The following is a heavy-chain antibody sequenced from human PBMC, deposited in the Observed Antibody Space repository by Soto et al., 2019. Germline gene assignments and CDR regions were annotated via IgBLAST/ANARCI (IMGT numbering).Heavy chain of an antibody. V-gene: IGHV4-34*01. CDR1: GGSFSGYY. Sequence: SETLSLTCAVYGGSFSGYYWSWIRQPPGKGLEWIGEINHSGSTNYNPSLKCRVTISVDTSKNQFSLKLSSVTAADTAVYYCARQRRTYYYDSSGYYPNPPIVYYFDYWGQGTLVTVSS. J-gene: IGHJ4*02. D-gene: IGHD3-22*01. CDR2: INHSGST. CDR3: ARQRRTYYYDSSGYYPNPPIVYYFDY.